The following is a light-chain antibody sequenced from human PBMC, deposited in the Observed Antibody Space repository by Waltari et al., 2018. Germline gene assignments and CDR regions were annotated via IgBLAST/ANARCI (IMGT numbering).Light chain of an antibody. CDR2: KAS. V-gene: IGKV1-5*03. CDR1: QSINRW. J-gene: IGKJ1*01. Sequence: DIQMTQSPSTLSASVGDRVTITCRASQSINRWLAWYQQKPGRAPSLLIYKASTLEAGVPSRFRGSGSGTEFTLTISSLQPDDFAVYYCQQYSRPPWTFGQGTKVEVK. CDR3: QQYSRPPWT.